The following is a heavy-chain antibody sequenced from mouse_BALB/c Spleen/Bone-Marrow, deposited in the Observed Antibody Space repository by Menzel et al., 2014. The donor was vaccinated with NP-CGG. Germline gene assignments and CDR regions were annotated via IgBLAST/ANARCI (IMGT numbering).Heavy chain of an antibody. CDR1: GFSLXGYG. V-gene: IGHV2-6-7*02. J-gene: IGHJ4*01. Sequence: VKLQESGPGLVAPSQSLSITCTVSGFSLXGYGVNWVRQPPGKGLEWLGMIWGDGSTDYNSALKSRLSIHKDNSKSQVFVKMNSLQTDDTARYYCARDRVFDSYYAMDYWGQRTSVTVSS. CDR2: IWGDGST. D-gene: IGHD3-1*01. CDR3: ARDRVFDSYYAMDY.